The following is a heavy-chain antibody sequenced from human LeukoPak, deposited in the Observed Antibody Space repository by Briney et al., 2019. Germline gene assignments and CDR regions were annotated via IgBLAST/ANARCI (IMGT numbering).Heavy chain of an antibody. J-gene: IGHJ4*02. Sequence: GESLRLSCAASGFAFAQYMMHWVRQAPGKGLEWVSLITWNGGATYYADSVKGRFTISRDNSKNSLFLHMNSLRSEDTALYYCAKDFSNYRGLDYWGQGTLVTVSS. CDR2: ITWNGGAT. CDR1: GFAFAQYM. V-gene: IGHV3-43*01. D-gene: IGHD4-11*01. CDR3: AKDFSNYRGLDY.